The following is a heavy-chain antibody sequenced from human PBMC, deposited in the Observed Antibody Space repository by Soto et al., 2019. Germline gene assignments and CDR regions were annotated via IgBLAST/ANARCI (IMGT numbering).Heavy chain of an antibody. Sequence: QVQLVQSGAEEKKPGASVKVSCKASGYTFTSYAMHWVRQAPGQRLEWMGWINAGNGNTKYSQKFQGRVTITRDTSASTAYMELSCLRSEDTSVYYCSGHPYCSSTSCYVRPLGYWGQGTRVTVSS. D-gene: IGHD2-2*01. CDR1: GYTFTSYA. J-gene: IGHJ4*02. V-gene: IGHV1-3*05. CDR3: SGHPYCSSTSCYVRPLGY. CDR2: INAGNGNT.